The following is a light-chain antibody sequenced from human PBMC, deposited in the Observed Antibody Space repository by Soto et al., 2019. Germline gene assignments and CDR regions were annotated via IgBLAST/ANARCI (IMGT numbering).Light chain of an antibody. CDR1: SSDVGGYNY. Sequence: QSALTQPASVSGSPGQWSTISCTGTSSDVGGYNYVAWYQQHPGKAPKLMIYEVSKRPSGVSNRFSGSKSGNTDSLTISGLQAEDEADDYCSSYTTSSNPYVFGTGTKLTVL. CDR2: EVS. V-gene: IGLV2-14*01. J-gene: IGLJ1*01. CDR3: SSYTTSSNPYV.